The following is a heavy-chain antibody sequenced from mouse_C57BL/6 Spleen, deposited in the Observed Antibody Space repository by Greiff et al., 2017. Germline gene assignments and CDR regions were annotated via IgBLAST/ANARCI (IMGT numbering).Heavy chain of an antibody. CDR3: TKSYYSNYAY. Sequence: EVQLQESGAELVRPGASVKLSCTASGFNIKDDYMHWVKQRPEQGLEWIGWIDPENGDTEYASKFQGKATITADTSSNTAYLQLSSLTSEDTAVYYCTKSYYSNYAYWGQGTTLTVSS. CDR2: IDPENGDT. V-gene: IGHV14-4*01. CDR1: GFNIKDDY. D-gene: IGHD2-5*01. J-gene: IGHJ2*01.